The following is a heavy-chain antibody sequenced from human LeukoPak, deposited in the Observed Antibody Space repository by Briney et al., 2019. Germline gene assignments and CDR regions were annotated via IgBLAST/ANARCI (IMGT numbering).Heavy chain of an antibody. CDR2: IYHSGST. CDR1: GGSITNYY. V-gene: IGHV4-59*12. Sequence: SPSETLSLTCTVSGGSITNYYWSWIRQPPGKGLEWIGEIYHSGSTNYNPSLKSRVTISVDKSKNQFSLKLSSVTAADTAVYYCARRSGSYFEFGGQGTLVTVSS. J-gene: IGHJ4*02. D-gene: IGHD1-26*01. CDR3: ARRSGSYFEF.